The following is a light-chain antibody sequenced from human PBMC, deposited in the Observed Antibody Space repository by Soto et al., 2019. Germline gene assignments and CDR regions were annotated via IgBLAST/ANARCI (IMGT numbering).Light chain of an antibody. CDR2: DVS. CDR1: QSINAW. V-gene: IGKV1-5*01. CDR3: QQYHRYYP. Sequence: DVPMTLYPSTLSASIRYRVTITCRASQSINAWLAWYQQKPGKAPKLLIYDVSTLDSGVPSRFSGSASGTEFTLTISSLESDDIATYYCQQYHRYYPLGQGT. J-gene: IGKJ1*01.